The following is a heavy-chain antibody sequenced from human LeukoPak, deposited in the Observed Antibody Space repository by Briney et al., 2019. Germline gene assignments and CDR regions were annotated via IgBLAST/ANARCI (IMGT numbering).Heavy chain of an antibody. CDR3: VSGWGLWGGEY. CDR2: IYLGGGG. Sequence: WDTLSLTCVVSVGSISSFNWWCWVPQPPGGGLDWIGEIYLGGGGNYNPPLRSRVTMSLDKSKNQFSLMLSYVTAADTAMYYCVSGWGLWGGEYWGQGTLVTVSS. V-gene: IGHV4/OR15-8*01. D-gene: IGHD3-16*01. J-gene: IGHJ4*02. CDR1: VGSISSFNW.